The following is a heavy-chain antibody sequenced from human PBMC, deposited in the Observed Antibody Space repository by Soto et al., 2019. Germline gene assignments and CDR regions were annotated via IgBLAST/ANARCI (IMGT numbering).Heavy chain of an antibody. J-gene: IGHJ4*02. CDR3: ARVDDY. Sequence: SETLSLTCAVYGGSFSGYYWSWIRQPPGKGLEWIGEINHSGSTNYNPSLKSRVTISIDTSKNQFSLKLISITAADTAVYYCARVDDYWSQGTLVNVAS. V-gene: IGHV4-34*01. CDR1: GGSFSGYY. CDR2: INHSGST.